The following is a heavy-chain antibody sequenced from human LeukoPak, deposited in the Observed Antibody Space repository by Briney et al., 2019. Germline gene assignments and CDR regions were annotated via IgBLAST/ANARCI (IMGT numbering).Heavy chain of an antibody. CDR1: GYTFTSYG. Sequence: GASVKVSCKASGYTFTSYGISWVRQAPGQGLEWMGWISAYNGNTNYAQKLQDRVTMTTDTPTSTAYMELRRLTSDDTAVYYCGRVDWSVIDPWGQGTLVTVSS. V-gene: IGHV1-18*01. CDR3: GRVDWSVIDP. CDR2: ISAYNGNT. J-gene: IGHJ5*02. D-gene: IGHD3-9*01.